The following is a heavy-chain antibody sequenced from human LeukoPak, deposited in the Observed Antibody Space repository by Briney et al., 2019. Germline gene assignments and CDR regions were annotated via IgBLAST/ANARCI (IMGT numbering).Heavy chain of an antibody. Sequence: ASVKVSCKASGGTFSSYAISWVRQAPGRGLEWMGGIIPIFGTANYAQKFQGRVTITADESTSTAYMELSSLRSEDTAVYYCASSEGVYCSGGSCYDQKFDYWGQGTLVTVSS. CDR3: ASSEGVYCSGGSCYDQKFDY. J-gene: IGHJ4*02. CDR1: GGTFSSYA. D-gene: IGHD2-15*01. CDR2: IIPIFGTA. V-gene: IGHV1-69*01.